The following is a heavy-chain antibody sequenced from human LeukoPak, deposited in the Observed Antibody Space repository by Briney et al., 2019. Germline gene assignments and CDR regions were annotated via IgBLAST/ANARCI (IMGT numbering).Heavy chain of an antibody. J-gene: IGHJ3*02. V-gene: IGHV3-9*01. CDR3: AKDQVVATSSHAFDI. Sequence: GGSLRLSCAASGFTFDDYAMHWVRQAPGKGLEWVSGISWNGGSLGYADSVKGRFTISRDNAKNSLYLQMNSLRAEDTALYYCAKDQVVATSSHAFDIWSQGTMVTVS. CDR1: GFTFDDYA. D-gene: IGHD5-12*01. CDR2: ISWNGGSL.